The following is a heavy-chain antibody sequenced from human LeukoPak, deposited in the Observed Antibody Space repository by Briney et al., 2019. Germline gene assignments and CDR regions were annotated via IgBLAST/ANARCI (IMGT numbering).Heavy chain of an antibody. CDR1: GGSISSYY. Sequence: SETLSLTCTVSGGSISSYYWSWIRQPPGKGLEWIGEIYHSGSTNYNPSLKSRVTISVDKSKNQFSLKLSSVTAADTAVYYCAREDVDTAMVKENWFDPWGQGTLVTVSS. CDR3: AREDVDTAMVKENWFDP. CDR2: IYHSGST. V-gene: IGHV4-59*12. D-gene: IGHD5-18*01. J-gene: IGHJ5*02.